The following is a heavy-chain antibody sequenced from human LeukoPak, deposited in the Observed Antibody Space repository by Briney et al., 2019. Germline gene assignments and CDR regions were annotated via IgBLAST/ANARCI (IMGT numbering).Heavy chain of an antibody. J-gene: IGHJ4*02. CDR2: IYYSGST. V-gene: IGHV4-30-4*08. CDR3: ARGSDFWSGYPYYFDY. CDR1: GGSISSGDYY. Sequence: SETLSLTCTVSGGSISSGDYYWSWIRQPPGKGLEWIGYIYYSGSTYYNPSLKSRVTISVDTSKNQFSLKLSSVTAADTAVYYCARGSDFWSGYPYYFDYWGQGTLVTVSS. D-gene: IGHD3-3*01.